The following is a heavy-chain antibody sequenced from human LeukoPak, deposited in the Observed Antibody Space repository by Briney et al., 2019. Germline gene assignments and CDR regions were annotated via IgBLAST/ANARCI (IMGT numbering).Heavy chain of an antibody. CDR3: ARRGSSGWYFDY. J-gene: IGHJ4*02. D-gene: IGHD6-19*01. Sequence: PSETLSLTCTVSGGYIRNSSYYWGWIRQPPVKGLEWIESIYYSRSTYYSPSLKSRVTISVDTSKNQFSLKLSSVTAADAAVYYCARRGSSGWYFDYWGQGTLVTVSS. V-gene: IGHV4-39*01. CDR1: GGYIRNSSYY. CDR2: IYYSRST.